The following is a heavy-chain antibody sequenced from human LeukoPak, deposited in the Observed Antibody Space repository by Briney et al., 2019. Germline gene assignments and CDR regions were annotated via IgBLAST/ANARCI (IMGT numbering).Heavy chain of an antibody. V-gene: IGHV1-69*10. CDR1: GGTFISYT. J-gene: IGHJ4*02. CDR2: IIPILGIA. D-gene: IGHD3-22*01. Sequence: ASVKVSCKASGGTFISYTISWVRQAPGQGLEWMGGIIPILGIANYAQKFQGRVTITADKSTSRAYMELSSLRSEDTAVYYCARAYYYDSSGYFELDYWGQGTLVTVSS. CDR3: ARAYYYDSSGYFELDY.